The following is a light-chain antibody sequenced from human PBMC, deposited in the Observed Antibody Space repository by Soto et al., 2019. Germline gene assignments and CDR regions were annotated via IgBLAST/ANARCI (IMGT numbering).Light chain of an antibody. CDR2: GNT. Sequence: QSALTQPVSVSGSPGQSITISCTGSGRDIGAYDYVSWYQQHPGKAPKLLIVGNTIRPSGVPDRFSASTSGTSASLAITGLQAEDEGDYYCQSYDSTLSARYVFGTGTKLTVL. V-gene: IGLV2-14*03. CDR3: QSYDSTLSARYV. CDR1: GRDIGAYDY. J-gene: IGLJ1*01.